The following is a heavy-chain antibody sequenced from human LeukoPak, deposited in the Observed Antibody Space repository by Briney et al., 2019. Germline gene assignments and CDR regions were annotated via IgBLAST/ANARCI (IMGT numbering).Heavy chain of an antibody. CDR1: GFTFDDYG. CDR3: ARVIPPLVYMDV. D-gene: IGHD2-21*01. J-gene: IGHJ6*03. CDR2: INWNGGST. V-gene: IGHV3-20*04. Sequence: PGGSLRLSCAASGFTFDDYGMSWVRQAPGKELEWVSGINWNGGSTGYADSVKGRFTISRDNAKNSLYLQMNSLRAEDTALYYCARVIPPLVYMDVWGKGTTVTVSS.